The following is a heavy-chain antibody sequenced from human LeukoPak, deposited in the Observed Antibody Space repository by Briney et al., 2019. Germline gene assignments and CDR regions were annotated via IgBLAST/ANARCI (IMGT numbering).Heavy chain of an antibody. D-gene: IGHD3-22*01. CDR1: GFPFSSYV. CDR3: ARTHGYFDQ. CDR2: ICGSGETT. Sequence: VGSLRLSCAASGFPFSSYVMSWARHTPAKGLEWVSAICGSGETTYYSDSVKGRFTISRDNSKNTLFLQMNSLRVEDAAMYYCARTHGYFDQWGQGTLVAVSS. V-gene: IGHV3-23*01. J-gene: IGHJ4*02.